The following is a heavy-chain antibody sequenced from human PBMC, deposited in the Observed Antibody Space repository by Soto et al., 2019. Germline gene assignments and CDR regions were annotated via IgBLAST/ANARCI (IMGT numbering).Heavy chain of an antibody. Sequence: GESLKISCKGSGYSFTSYWIGWVRQMPGKGLEWMGIIYPGDSDTRYSPSFQGQVTISADKSISTAYLQWSSLKASDTAMYYCARLDSSGSHMESYNCFDPWGQGTLVTVSS. CDR2: IYPGDSDT. CDR3: ARLDSSGSHMESYNCFDP. CDR1: GYSFTSYW. V-gene: IGHV5-51*01. D-gene: IGHD3-22*01. J-gene: IGHJ5*02.